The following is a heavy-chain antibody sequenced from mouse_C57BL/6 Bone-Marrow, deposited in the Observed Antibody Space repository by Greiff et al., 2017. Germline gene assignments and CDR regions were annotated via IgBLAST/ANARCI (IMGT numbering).Heavy chain of an antibody. J-gene: IGHJ3*01. V-gene: IGHV1-9*01. CDR1: GYTFTGYW. D-gene: IGHD2-4*01. Sequence: VQLQQSGAELMKPGASVKLSCQATGYTFTGYWTEWVKQRPGHGLEGIGEILPGSGSTTYNEKFKGKATFTADTSSNPAYMQLSSLTTVDSAIYYCARDDYDDPAWFAYWGQGTLVTVSA. CDR3: ARDDYDDPAWFAY. CDR2: ILPGSGST.